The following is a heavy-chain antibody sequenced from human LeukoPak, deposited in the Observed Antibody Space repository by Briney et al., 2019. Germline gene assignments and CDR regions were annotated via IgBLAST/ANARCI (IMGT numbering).Heavy chain of an antibody. CDR1: GFTFDDYA. Sequence: GGSLRLSCAASGFTFDDYAMHWVRQAPGKGLEWVSLISGDGGSTYYADSVKGRFTISRDNSKNSLYLQMNSLRAEDMALYYCAKGLRGVVVTGAFDIWGKGQWSPSLQ. CDR3: AKGLRGVVVTGAFDI. J-gene: IGHJ3*02. V-gene: IGHV3-43*02. CDR2: ISGDGGST. D-gene: IGHD2-21*02.